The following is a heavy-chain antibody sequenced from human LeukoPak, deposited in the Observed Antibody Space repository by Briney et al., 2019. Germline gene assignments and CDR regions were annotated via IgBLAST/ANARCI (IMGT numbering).Heavy chain of an antibody. J-gene: IGHJ6*03. D-gene: IGHD6-19*01. CDR2: IKQDGSET. CDR3: ARAVGSSGWAYYYYYYMDV. CDR1: GFTFSSYW. V-gene: IGHV3-7*01. Sequence: GGSLRLSCAASGFTFSSYWTSWVRQAPGKGLEWVANIKQDGSETSNVDPVKGRFAISRDNAKNSLYLQMNSLRAEDTAVYYCARAVGSSGWAYYYYYYMDVWGKGTTVTVSS.